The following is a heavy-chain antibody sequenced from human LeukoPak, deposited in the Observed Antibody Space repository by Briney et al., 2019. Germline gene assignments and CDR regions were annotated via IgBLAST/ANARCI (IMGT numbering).Heavy chain of an antibody. V-gene: IGHV4-39*01. Sequence: PSETLSLTCTVSGGSISSSSYYWGWIRQPPGKGLEWIGSIYYSGSTYYNPSLKSRVTISVDTSKNQFSLKLSSVTAADTAVYYCARPGQWNYYDSSGYPRSTDNDAFDIWGQGTMVTVSS. CDR2: IYYSGST. D-gene: IGHD3-22*01. CDR3: ARPGQWNYYDSSGYPRSTDNDAFDI. J-gene: IGHJ3*02. CDR1: GGSISSSSYY.